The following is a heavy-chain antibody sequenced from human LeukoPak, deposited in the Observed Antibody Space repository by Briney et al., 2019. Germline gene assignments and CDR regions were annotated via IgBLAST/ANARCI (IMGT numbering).Heavy chain of an antibody. CDR2: IYTTGST. V-gene: IGHV4-4*07. CDR3: ARMGSEYYYYYMDV. D-gene: IGHD3-10*01. CDR1: GGSISSYA. Sequence: SETLSLTCSVSGGSISSYAWSWIRQSAGKGLEWIGRIYTTGSTNYNPSLKSRVTISVDKSKNQFSLKLSSVTAADTAVYYCARMGSEYYYYYMDVWGKGTTVTVSS. J-gene: IGHJ6*03.